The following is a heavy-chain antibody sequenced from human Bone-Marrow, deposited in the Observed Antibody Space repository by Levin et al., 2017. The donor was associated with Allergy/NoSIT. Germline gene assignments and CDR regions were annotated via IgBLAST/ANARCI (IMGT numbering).Heavy chain of an antibody. J-gene: IGHJ6*02. CDR2: IKRDGSEK. V-gene: IGHV3-7*01. Sequence: PGGSLRLSCVASGFTFSSHWMSWVRQGPGKGLEWVANIKRDGSEKNLVDSVKGRYSISRDNAKNSLYLQMNSLRAEDTAVYYCARVGVYPYDYGMDVWGQGTTVTVSS. CDR3: ARVGVYPYDYGMDV. D-gene: IGHD6-6*01. CDR1: GFTFSSHW.